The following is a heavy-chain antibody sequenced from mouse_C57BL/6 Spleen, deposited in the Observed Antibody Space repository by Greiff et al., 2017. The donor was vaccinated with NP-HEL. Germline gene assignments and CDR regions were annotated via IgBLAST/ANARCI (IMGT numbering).Heavy chain of an antibody. CDR3: ANYYYGSSYGFAY. J-gene: IGHJ3*01. Sequence: QVQLQQPGAELVKPGASVKLSCKASGYTFTSYWMQWVKQRPGQGLEWIGEIDPSDSYTNYNQKFKGKATLTVDTSSSTAYMQLSSLTSEDSAVYYCANYYYGSSYGFAYWGQGTLVTVSA. D-gene: IGHD1-1*01. V-gene: IGHV1-50*01. CDR2: IDPSDSYT. CDR1: GYTFTSYW.